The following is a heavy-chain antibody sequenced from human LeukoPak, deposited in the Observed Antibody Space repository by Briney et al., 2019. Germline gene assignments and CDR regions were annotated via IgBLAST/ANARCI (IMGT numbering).Heavy chain of an antibody. J-gene: IGHJ4*02. Sequence: GGSLRLSCAASGFTFSSYWMHWVRQAPGKGLEWVSGMSGSGDHIYYADSVKGRFTISRDNSRDTLYLQMNRLRAEDTAIYYCAKVPGDHIGSGRSGYWGQGTLVTVSS. CDR3: AKVPGDHIGSGRSGY. CDR2: MSGSGDHI. CDR1: GFTFSSYW. V-gene: IGHV3-23*01. D-gene: IGHD3-10*01.